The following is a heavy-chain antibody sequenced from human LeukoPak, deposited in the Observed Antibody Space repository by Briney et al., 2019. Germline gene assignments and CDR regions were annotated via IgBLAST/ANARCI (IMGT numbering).Heavy chain of an antibody. J-gene: IGHJ2*01. V-gene: IGHV4-39*07. CDR2: IYYNGRT. CDR3: ARSLGL. CDR1: GDSINNNNYY. Sequence: SETLSLTCTVSGDSINNNNYYWGWIRQPPGKGLEWIGNIYYNGRTYYSPSLKSRGTISVDTSNNQFSLKLSSVTAADTAVYYCARSLGLWGRGTLVTVSS.